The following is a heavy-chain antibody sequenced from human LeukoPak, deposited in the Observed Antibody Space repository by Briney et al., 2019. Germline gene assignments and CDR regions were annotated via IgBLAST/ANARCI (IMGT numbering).Heavy chain of an antibody. CDR2: IWYDGSNK. J-gene: IGHJ3*02. CDR1: GFTFSSYG. CDR3: ASINSRWPPDAFDI. Sequence: GRSLRLSCAASGFTFSSYGMHWVRQAPGKGLEWVAVIWYDGSNKYYADSVKGRFTISRDNSKNTLYLQMNSLRAEDTAVYYCASINSRWPPDAFDIWGQGTMVTVSS. V-gene: IGHV3-33*01. D-gene: IGHD6-13*01.